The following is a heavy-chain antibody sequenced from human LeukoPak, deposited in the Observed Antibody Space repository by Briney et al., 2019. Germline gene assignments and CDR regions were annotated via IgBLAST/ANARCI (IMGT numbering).Heavy chain of an antibody. CDR3: ARNMELRYFDWTPGRFDP. J-gene: IGHJ5*02. CDR1: GFTFSSYG. D-gene: IGHD3-9*01. V-gene: IGHV3-33*01. CDR2: IWYDGSNK. Sequence: PGRSLRLSCAASGFTFSSYGMHWVRQAPGKGLEWVAVIWYDGSNKYYADSVKGRFTISRDNSKNTPYLQMNSLRAEDTAVYYCARNMELRYFDWTPGRFDPWGQGTLVTVSS.